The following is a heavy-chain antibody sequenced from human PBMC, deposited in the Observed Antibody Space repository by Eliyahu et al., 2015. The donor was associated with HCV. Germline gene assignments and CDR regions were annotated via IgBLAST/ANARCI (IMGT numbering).Heavy chain of an antibody. J-gene: IGHJ3*01. D-gene: IGHD3-9*01. CDR3: TKDPDSTGSRAFDF. V-gene: IGHV3-23*01. CDR1: GFTFNNYA. CDR2: IDTGGET. Sequence: EVQLLESGGGLIQPGGSLRLSCAASGFTFNNYAMRWXRQAPGKGLGWVSTIDTGGETYYADSVKGRFTISRENSKTTLYLQMDSLRAEDTALYYCTKDPDSTGSRAFDFWGQGTMVTVSS.